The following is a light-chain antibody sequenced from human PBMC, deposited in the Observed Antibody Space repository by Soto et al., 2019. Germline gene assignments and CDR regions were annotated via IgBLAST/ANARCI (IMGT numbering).Light chain of an antibody. Sequence: IQMTQSPSTLSATAGARVTITCRASQSISAWLAWYQQKPGKAPKLLIYAASSLQRGVPSRFSGSGSGTEFTLTISSLQPDDFATYYCQHYNSYSEAFGQGTNVDIK. CDR3: QHYNSYSEA. J-gene: IGKJ1*01. V-gene: IGKV1-5*01. CDR2: AAS. CDR1: QSISAW.